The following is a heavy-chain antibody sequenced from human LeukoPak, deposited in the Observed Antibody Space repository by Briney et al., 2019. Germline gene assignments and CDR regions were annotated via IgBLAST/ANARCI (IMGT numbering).Heavy chain of an antibody. CDR1: GFTFRSHA. J-gene: IGHJ4*02. Sequence: PGGSLRLSCAASGFTFRSHAMSWVRQAPGKGLEWVSTITGSGDNTYYADSVKGRFTISRDNSKNTLYLQMNSLRAEDTAVYYCAKRGYHTGWYPGLDYWGQGTLVTVCS. CDR2: ITGSGDNT. CDR3: AKRGYHTGWYPGLDY. D-gene: IGHD6-19*01. V-gene: IGHV3-23*01.